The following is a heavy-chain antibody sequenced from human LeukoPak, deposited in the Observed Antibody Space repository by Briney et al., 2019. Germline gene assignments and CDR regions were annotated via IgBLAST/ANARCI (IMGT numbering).Heavy chain of an antibody. CDR1: GLTVSSEH. CDR2: IHISTNT. V-gene: IGHV3-66*01. J-gene: IGHJ4*02. CDR3: ARDRASAVTTFFDY. Sequence: GGSLRLSCVASGLTVSSEHMSWVPQAPGKGLEWVSTIHISTNTYYADSVKGRFTISRDNSKNTLYLQMNSLRAEDTAVYYCARDRASAVTTFFDYWGQGTLVTVSS. D-gene: IGHD4-17*01.